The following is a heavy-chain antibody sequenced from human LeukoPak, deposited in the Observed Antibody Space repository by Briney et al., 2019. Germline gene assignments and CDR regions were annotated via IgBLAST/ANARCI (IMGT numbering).Heavy chain of an antibody. CDR3: ARDRGKGYDFWSGYYTGYYYYGMDV. CDR1: GGTFSSYA. Sequence: ASVKVSCKASGGTFSSYAISWVRQAPGQGLEWMGGIIPIFGTANYAQKFQGRVTITADESTSTAYMELSSLRSEDTAVYYCARDRGKGYDFWSGYYTGYYYYGMDVRGQGTTVTVSS. CDR2: IIPIFGTA. J-gene: IGHJ6*02. V-gene: IGHV1-69*01. D-gene: IGHD3-3*01.